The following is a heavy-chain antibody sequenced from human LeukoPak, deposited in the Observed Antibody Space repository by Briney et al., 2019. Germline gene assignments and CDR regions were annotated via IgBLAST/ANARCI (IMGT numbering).Heavy chain of an antibody. CDR3: TRSVRNGHIDY. CDR1: GYTFTSYD. CDR2: INPSGGST. J-gene: IGHJ4*02. V-gene: IGHV1-8*02. D-gene: IGHD2-21*01. Sequence: ASVKVSCKASGYTFTSYDINWVRQATGQGLEWMGIINPSGGSTSYAQKFQGRVTMTRSTSISTAYMELSSLRFEDTAVYYCTRSVRNGHIDYWGQGTLVTVSS.